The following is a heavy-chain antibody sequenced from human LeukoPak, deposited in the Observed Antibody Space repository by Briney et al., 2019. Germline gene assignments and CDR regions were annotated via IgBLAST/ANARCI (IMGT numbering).Heavy chain of an antibody. CDR1: GFTFTTYD. J-gene: IGHJ4*02. D-gene: IGHD6-6*01. Sequence: PGESLRLSCVASGFTFTTYDMSWVRQAPGKGLEWISLVSYNGGSTYYADSVKGRFTISRDNSKNTLHLQMNSLRAEDTAVYFCTKDRGGLAARVLDYWGQGTLVTVSS. V-gene: IGHV3-23*01. CDR2: VSYNGGST. CDR3: TKDRGGLAARVLDY.